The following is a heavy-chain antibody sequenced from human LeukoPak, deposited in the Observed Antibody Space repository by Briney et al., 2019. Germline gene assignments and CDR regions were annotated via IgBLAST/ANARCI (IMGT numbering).Heavy chain of an antibody. CDR3: ASTYDFWSDLEY. V-gene: IGHV3-30*03. CDR1: GFTLSSYG. Sequence: GRSLRLSCAASGFTLSSYGMHWVRQAPGKGLEWVAVISYDGSNKYYADSVKGRFTISRDNSKNTLYLQMNSLRAEDTAVYYCASTYDFWSDLEYWGQGTLSPSPQ. CDR2: ISYDGSNK. D-gene: IGHD3-3*01. J-gene: IGHJ4*02.